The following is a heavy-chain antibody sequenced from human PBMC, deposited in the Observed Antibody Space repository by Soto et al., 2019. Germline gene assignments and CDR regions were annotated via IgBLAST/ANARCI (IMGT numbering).Heavy chain of an antibody. Sequence: EVQLVESGGGLVQPGGSLRLSCAASGFTFSDYWMHWVRQVPGEGLVWVSRIKTDGSSATYADSVKGRFTISRDNAKNTLHLEMNSLRAEDTAVYYCARRPESGGFNVNYGMDVWGQGTTVTVS. J-gene: IGHJ6*02. CDR2: IKTDGSSA. V-gene: IGHV3-74*01. D-gene: IGHD6-25*01. CDR3: ARRPESGGFNVNYGMDV. CDR1: GFTFSDYW.